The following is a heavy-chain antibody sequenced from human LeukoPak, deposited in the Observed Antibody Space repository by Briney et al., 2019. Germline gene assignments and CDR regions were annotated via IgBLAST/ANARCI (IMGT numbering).Heavy chain of an antibody. CDR1: GGTFSSYA. D-gene: IGHD6-6*01. CDR3: ARDDADSSSSGKGFDYYYYMDV. Sequence: GASVKVSCKASGGTFSSYAISWVRQAPGQGLEWMGRIIPIFGTANYAQKFQGRVTITTDESTSTAYMELSSLRSEDTAVYYCARDDADSSSSGKGFDYYYYMDVWGKGTTVTVSS. J-gene: IGHJ6*03. CDR2: IIPIFGTA. V-gene: IGHV1-69*05.